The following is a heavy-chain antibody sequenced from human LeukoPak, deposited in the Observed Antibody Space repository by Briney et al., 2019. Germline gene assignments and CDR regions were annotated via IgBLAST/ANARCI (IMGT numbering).Heavy chain of an antibody. J-gene: IGHJ4*02. Sequence: KPSETLSLTCTVSGGSISTGSYYWGWIRQPPGKGLEWIGSIYYTGSTYYNPSLKSRVTISVDTSKNQFSLKLSSVTAADTAVYYCARHSRSYYGSGSYYFDYWGQGTLVTVSS. D-gene: IGHD3-10*01. CDR2: IYYTGST. V-gene: IGHV4-39*01. CDR3: ARHSRSYYGSGSYYFDY. CDR1: GGSISTGSYY.